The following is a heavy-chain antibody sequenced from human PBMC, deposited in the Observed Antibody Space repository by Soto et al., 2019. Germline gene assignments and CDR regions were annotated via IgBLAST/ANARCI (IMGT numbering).Heavy chain of an antibody. CDR1: GGTYNNFP. CDR3: ARGSSSWNNWFGP. D-gene: IGHD6-13*01. Sequence: QVQLVQSGAEVKKPGSSVKVSCKASGGTYNNFPISWVRQAPAQGLEWMGGFIPAFGTANYAQRFQGRVTITADESTRTAYMELSSLRSEDTAVYYCARGSSSWNNWFGPWGQGTLVTVSS. V-gene: IGHV1-69*01. CDR2: FIPAFGTA. J-gene: IGHJ5*02.